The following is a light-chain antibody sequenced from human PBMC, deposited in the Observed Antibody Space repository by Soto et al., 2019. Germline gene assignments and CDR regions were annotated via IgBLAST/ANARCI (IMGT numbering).Light chain of an antibody. CDR3: QQYGSSPTT. J-gene: IGKJ1*01. V-gene: IGKV3-20*01. CDR1: QSVSSSY. Sequence: EILFTQSPGTLSLSPGERATLPRRASQSVSSSYLAWYQQKPGQAPRLLIYGASSRATGIPDRFSGSGSGTDFTLTISRLEPEDFAVYYCQQYGSSPTTFGQGTKVDIK. CDR2: GAS.